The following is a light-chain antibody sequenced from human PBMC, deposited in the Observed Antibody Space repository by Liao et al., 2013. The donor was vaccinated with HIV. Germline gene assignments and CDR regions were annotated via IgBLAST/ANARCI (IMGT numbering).Light chain of an antibody. CDR2: YDT. CDR1: NIGSKS. V-gene: IGLV3-21*04. J-gene: IGLJ1*01. CDR3: QVWDSGSDHPFML. Sequence: SYELTQPPSVSVAPGRTARITCGGNNIGSKSVHWYQQKPGQAPVLVIYYDTNRPSGIPERFSGSNSGNTATLTISRVEAGDEADYYCQVWDSGSDHPFMLFGTWDQGHRP.